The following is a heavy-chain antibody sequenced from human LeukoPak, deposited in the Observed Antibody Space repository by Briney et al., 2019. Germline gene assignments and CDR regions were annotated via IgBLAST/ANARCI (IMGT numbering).Heavy chain of an antibody. Sequence: PSETLSVTCAVYGGSFSGYYWSWIRQPPGKGLERIGEINHSGSTNYNPSLKSRVTISVDTSKNQFSLKLSSVTAADTAVYYCARNLTGTGVYDYRGQGTLVTVSS. V-gene: IGHV4-34*01. CDR2: INHSGST. J-gene: IGHJ4*02. CDR1: GGSFSGYY. CDR3: ARNLTGTGVYDY. D-gene: IGHD3-10*01.